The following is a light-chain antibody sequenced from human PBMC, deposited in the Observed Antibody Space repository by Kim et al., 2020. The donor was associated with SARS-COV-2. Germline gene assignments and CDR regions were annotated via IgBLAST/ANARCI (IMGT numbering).Light chain of an antibody. V-gene: IGLV1-47*01. J-gene: IGLJ2*01. CDR1: SSNIGSNY. CDR3: VAWDDSLSGHVV. CDR2: RND. Sequence: ELTRPPSASGTPGQRVTISCSGSSSNIGSNYVYWYQQLPGTAPKLVIYRNDQRPSGVPDRFSGSKSGTSVSLAISGLRSEDEADYYCVAWDDSLSGHVVFGGGTQLTVL.